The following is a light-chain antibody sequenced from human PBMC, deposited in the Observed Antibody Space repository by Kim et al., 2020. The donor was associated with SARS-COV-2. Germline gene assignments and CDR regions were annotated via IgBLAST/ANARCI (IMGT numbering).Light chain of an antibody. CDR3: QAWDSSTAV. J-gene: IGLJ3*02. Sequence: GKKASRTWYGSKGGDKYEDWYKKKPGQSNGLGIYKHTKRPSGISKRFSGSSSGNTATLTISRAQTMDEADYYCQAWDSSTAVVGGGTKLTVL. V-gene: IGLV3-1*01. CDR1: KGGDKY. CDR2: KHT.